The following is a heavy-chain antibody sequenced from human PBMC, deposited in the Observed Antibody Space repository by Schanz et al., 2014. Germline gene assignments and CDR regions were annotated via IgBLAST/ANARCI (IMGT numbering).Heavy chain of an antibody. V-gene: IGHV4-4*02. CDR3: ARVKQGCSDTSCVLDP. Sequence: QLQLQESGPGLVRPSGTLSLTCAVSGASISSSNWWSWVRQSPGKGLEWIGEIFQSGITNYNPSPGSRVTISLDKSEIQFSLERPSVTAADTALYFCARVKQGCSDTSCVLDPWGQGTLVTVSS. J-gene: IGHJ5*02. CDR1: GASISSSNW. CDR2: IFQSGIT. D-gene: IGHD2-2*01.